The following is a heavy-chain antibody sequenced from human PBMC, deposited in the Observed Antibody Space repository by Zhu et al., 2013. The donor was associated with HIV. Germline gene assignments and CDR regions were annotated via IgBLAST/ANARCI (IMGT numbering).Heavy chain of an antibody. Sequence: QVQLVQSGAEVKEPGASVKVSCKASGYTFSDYYMHWVRQAPGQGLQWMGWINPNTGGTNYAQKFQGRVTMTRDTSISTAFMELSRLRSDDTAVYYCARGGKSGSESYGLDVWGQGTT. D-gene: IGHD3-10*01. CDR3: ARGGKSGSESYGLDV. CDR1: GYTFSDYY. CDR2: INPNTGGT. J-gene: IGHJ6*02. V-gene: IGHV1-2*02.